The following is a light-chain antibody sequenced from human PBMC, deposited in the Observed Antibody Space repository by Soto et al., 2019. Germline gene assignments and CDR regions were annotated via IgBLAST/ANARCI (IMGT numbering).Light chain of an antibody. CDR3: QQYDNLPLT. CDR2: DAS. J-gene: IGKJ4*01. Sequence: DIQMTQSPSSLSASVGDRVTITCQASEDISNYLNWYQQKPGKAPKLLIYDASNLERGVPSRFGGSGSGTDFTFTISSLQPEDIATFYCQQYDNLPLTFGGGTKVDIK. CDR1: EDISNY. V-gene: IGKV1-33*01.